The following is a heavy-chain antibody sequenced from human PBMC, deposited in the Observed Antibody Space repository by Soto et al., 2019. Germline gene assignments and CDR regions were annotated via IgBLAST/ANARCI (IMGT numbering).Heavy chain of an antibody. CDR2: INHSGST. CDR3: ARVVGYCSSTSCYAQYYYYYYGMDV. J-gene: IGHJ6*02. V-gene: IGHV4-34*01. Sequence: SETLSLTCAVYGGSFSGYYWSWIRQPPGKGLEWIGEINHSGSTNYNPSLKSRVTISVDTSKNQFSLKLSSVTAADTAVYYCARVVGYCSSTSCYAQYYYYYYGMDVWGQGTTVTVSS. D-gene: IGHD2-2*01. CDR1: GGSFSGYY.